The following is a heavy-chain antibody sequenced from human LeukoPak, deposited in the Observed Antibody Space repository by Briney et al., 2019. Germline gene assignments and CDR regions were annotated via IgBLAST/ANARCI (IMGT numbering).Heavy chain of an antibody. D-gene: IGHD5-12*01. CDR2: ISGYNGNT. CDR1: GYAFSSYG. Sequence: ASEKVSCKAYGYAFSSYGISWVRQAPGQGLEWMGWISGYNGNTNYARKFQDRVTMTADTSTSTAYMELRSLRPDDTAVYYCARVPPRGYSGYDSDSWGQGTRVTVSS. J-gene: IGHJ4*02. V-gene: IGHV1-18*01. CDR3: ARVPPRGYSGYDSDS.